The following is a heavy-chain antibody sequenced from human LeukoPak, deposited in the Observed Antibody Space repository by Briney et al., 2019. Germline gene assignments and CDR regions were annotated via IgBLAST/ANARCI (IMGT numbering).Heavy chain of an antibody. CDR2: ISSSGSYT. CDR3: ARGSLLGDDAFDI. Sequence: GGSLRLSCAASGFTFSVFSMNWVRQAPGKGLEWVSSISSSGSYTYYADSVKGRFTISRDNAKNSLYLQMNSLRAEDTAVYYCARGSLLGDDAFDIWGQGTMVTVSS. CDR1: GFTFSVFS. V-gene: IGHV3-21*01. D-gene: IGHD2-15*01. J-gene: IGHJ3*02.